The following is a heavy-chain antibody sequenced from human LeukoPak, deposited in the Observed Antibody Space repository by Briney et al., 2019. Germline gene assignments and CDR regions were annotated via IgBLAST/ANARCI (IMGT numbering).Heavy chain of an antibody. J-gene: IGHJ1*01. V-gene: IGHV4-34*01. Sequence: SETLSLTCAVYGGSFSGYYWSWIRQPPGKGLEWIGEINHSERTNYNPSLKSRVTISVDTSKTQLSLKLSSVTAADTAVYYCASSSGQHWGQGTLVTVSS. CDR1: GGSFSGYY. CDR3: ASSSGQH. CDR2: INHSERT. D-gene: IGHD3-10*01.